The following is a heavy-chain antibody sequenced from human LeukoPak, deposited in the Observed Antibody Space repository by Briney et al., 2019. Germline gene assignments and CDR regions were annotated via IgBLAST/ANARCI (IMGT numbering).Heavy chain of an antibody. Sequence: SGGSLRLSCAASGFTFSSYAMSWVRQAPGKGLEWVSAIGSSGGSTYYADSVKGRFTISRDNAKNSLYLQMNSLRVEDTALYYCARRAPSHDFDDWGQGTLVTVSS. CDR2: IGSSGGST. CDR3: ARRAPSHDFDD. V-gene: IGHV3-23*01. CDR1: GFTFSSYA. J-gene: IGHJ4*02.